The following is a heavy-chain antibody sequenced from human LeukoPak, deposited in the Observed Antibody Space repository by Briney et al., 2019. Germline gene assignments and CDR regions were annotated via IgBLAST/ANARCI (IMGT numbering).Heavy chain of an antibody. V-gene: IGHV3-7*01. J-gene: IGHJ6*03. D-gene: IGHD3-22*01. Sequence: GGSLRLSCAASGFTFSSYWMSCVRQAPGKGLEWVANINEDGSQKYYVDSVKGRVTISRDNAKNSLYLQMNSLRAEDTAVYYCARGRNYYDSSGLYYYYYYYMDVWGKGTTVTVSS. CDR3: ARGRNYYDSSGLYYYYYYYMDV. CDR2: INEDGSQK. CDR1: GFTFSSYW.